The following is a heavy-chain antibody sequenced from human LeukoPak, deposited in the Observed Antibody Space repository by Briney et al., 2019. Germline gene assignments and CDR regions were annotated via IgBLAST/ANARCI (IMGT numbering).Heavy chain of an antibody. D-gene: IGHD3-22*01. J-gene: IGHJ4*02. CDR1: GGSISSYY. Sequence: SETLSLTCSVSGGSISSYYWSWIRQPPGKGLEWSGYIYYSGSTNYNPSLKSRVTISVDTSKNQFSLKLRSVTAADTAVYYCARRVRYYDSSGYYYDYFDYGGQGTLVTVSS. V-gene: IGHV4-59*08. CDR2: IYYSGST. CDR3: ARRVRYYDSSGYYYDYFDY.